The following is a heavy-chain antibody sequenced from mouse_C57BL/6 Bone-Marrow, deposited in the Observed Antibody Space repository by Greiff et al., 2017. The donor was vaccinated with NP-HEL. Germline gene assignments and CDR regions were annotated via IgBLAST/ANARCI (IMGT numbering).Heavy chain of an antibody. CDR1: GYTFTSSW. Sequence: QVQLQQPGAELVKPGASVKLSCKASGYTFTSSWMHWVKQRPGQGLEWIGMIHPNSGSTNYNEKFKSKATLTVDKSSSTAYMQLSSLTSEDSAVYYCASFYGSSAWFAYWGQGTLVTVSA. D-gene: IGHD1-1*01. J-gene: IGHJ3*01. V-gene: IGHV1-64*01. CDR2: IHPNSGST. CDR3: ASFYGSSAWFAY.